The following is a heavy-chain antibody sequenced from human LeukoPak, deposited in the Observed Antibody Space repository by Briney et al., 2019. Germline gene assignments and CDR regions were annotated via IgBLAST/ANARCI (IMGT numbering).Heavy chain of an antibody. Sequence: SETLSLTCTVSGGSISSSSYYWGWIRQPPGKGLEWIGSIYYSGSTYYNPSLKSRVTISVDTSKNQFSLKLSSETAADTAVYYCARQGRGDSSGLDYWGQGTLVTVSS. CDR1: GGSISSSSYY. V-gene: IGHV4-39*01. J-gene: IGHJ4*02. D-gene: IGHD3-22*01. CDR3: ARQGRGDSSGLDY. CDR2: IYYSGST.